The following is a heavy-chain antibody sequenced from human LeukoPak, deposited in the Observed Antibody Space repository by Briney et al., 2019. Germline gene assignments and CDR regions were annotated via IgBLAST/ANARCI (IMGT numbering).Heavy chain of an antibody. D-gene: IGHD3-3*02. CDR2: IVVGSGNT. J-gene: IGHJ4*02. V-gene: IGHV1-58*02. Sequence: SVKVSCKASGFTFTSSAMQWVRQARGQRLEWIGWIVVGSGNTNYAQEFQERVTITRDMSTSTAYMELSSLRSEDTAVYYCAAVHLGMQFLDYWGQGTLVTVSS. CDR3: AAVHLGMQFLDY. CDR1: GFTFTSSA.